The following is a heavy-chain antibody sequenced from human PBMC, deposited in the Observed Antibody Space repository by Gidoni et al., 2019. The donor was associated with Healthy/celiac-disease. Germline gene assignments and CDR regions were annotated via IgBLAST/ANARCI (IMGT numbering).Heavy chain of an antibody. V-gene: IGHV3-9*01. CDR3: AKEAGVGDLYFDY. J-gene: IGHJ4*02. D-gene: IGHD2-21*02. CDR2: ISWNSGSI. CDR1: GFTFDDYA. Sequence: EVQLVESGGGLVQPGRSLRLSCAASGFTFDDYAMHWVRQAPGKGLGWVSGISWNSGSIGYADSVKGRFTISRDNAKNSLYLQMNSLRAEDTALYYCAKEAGVGDLYFDYWGQGTLVTVSS.